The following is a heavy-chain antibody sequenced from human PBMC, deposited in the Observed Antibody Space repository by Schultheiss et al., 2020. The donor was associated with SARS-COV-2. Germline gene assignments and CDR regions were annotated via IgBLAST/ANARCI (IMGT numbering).Heavy chain of an antibody. CDR1: GGSFSGYY. CDR2: INHSGST. CDR3: AREPPLYCSGGSCYSP. J-gene: IGHJ5*02. Sequence: GSLRLSCAVYGGSFSGYYWSWIRQPPGKGLEWIGEINHSGSTNYNTSLKSRVTISVDTSKNQFSLKLSSVTAADTAVYYCAREPPLYCSGGSCYSPWGQGTLVTVSS. V-gene: IGHV4-34*01. D-gene: IGHD2-15*01.